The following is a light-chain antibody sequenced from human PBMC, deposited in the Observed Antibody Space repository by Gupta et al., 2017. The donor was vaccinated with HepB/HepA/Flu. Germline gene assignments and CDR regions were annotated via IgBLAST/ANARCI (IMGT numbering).Light chain of an antibody. V-gene: IGLV1-40*01. Sequence: SVLTQPPSVSGAPGQTATISCTGSSSNIGAGYDVHWYQQLPGTAPKLLIYGNSNRPSGVPDRFSGSKSGTSASLAITGLQAEDEADYYCQSDDSSLGVVFGGGTKLTVL. CDR2: GNS. CDR1: SSNIGAGYD. CDR3: QSDDSSLGVV. J-gene: IGLJ2*01.